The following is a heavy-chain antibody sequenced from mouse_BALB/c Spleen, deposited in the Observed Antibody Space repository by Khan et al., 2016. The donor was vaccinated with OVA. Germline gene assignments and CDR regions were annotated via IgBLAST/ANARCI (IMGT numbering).Heavy chain of an antibody. V-gene: IGHV3-2*02. D-gene: IGHD1-1*01. CDR2: IKYSGNT. Sequence: EVQLQESGPGLVKPSQSLSLTCTVTGYSITSDYAWNWIRQFPGNKLEWMGYIKYSGNTSYNPSLKSRFSITRNTSTNQFCLQLSSVTTEDTATYYWARSGTISTVVITDFDYWGQGTTLTVSS. CDR3: ARSGTISTVVITDFDY. J-gene: IGHJ2*01. CDR1: GYSITSDYA.